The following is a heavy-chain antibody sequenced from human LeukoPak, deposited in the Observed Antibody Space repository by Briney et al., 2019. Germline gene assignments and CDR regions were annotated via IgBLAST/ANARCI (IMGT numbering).Heavy chain of an antibody. Sequence: PGRSLRLSCAASGFTFSSYGMHWVRQAPGKGLEWVAFIRYDGSNKYYADSVKGRFTISRDNSKNTLYLQMNSLRTEDTAVYYCATSRDFYDTSGYYPYYFDCWGQGTLVTVSA. J-gene: IGHJ4*02. CDR3: ATSRDFYDTSGYYPYYFDC. CDR1: GFTFSSYG. CDR2: IRYDGSNK. D-gene: IGHD3-22*01. V-gene: IGHV3-30*02.